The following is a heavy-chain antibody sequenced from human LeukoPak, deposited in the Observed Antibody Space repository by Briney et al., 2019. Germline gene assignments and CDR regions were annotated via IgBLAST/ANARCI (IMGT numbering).Heavy chain of an antibody. CDR1: GGSISSGSYY. J-gene: IGHJ4*02. CDR2: IYTSGST. Sequence: SETLSLTCTVSGGSISSGSYYWSWIRQPAGKGLEWIGRIYTSGSTNYNPSLKSRVTISVDTSKNQFSLKLSSVTAADTAVYYCASSSGWYWSVDYWGQGTLVTVSS. CDR3: ASSSGWYWSVDY. V-gene: IGHV4-61*02. D-gene: IGHD6-19*01.